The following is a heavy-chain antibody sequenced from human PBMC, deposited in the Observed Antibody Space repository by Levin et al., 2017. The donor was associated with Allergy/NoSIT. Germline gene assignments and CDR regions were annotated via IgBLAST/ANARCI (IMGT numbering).Heavy chain of an antibody. CDR2: ISAYNGNT. D-gene: IGHD3-3*01. V-gene: IGHV1-18*01. CDR3: ARDRTSAYYDFWSGYPIDY. Sequence: GASVKVSCKASGYTFTSYGISWVRQAPGQGLEWMGWISAYNGNTNYAQKLQGRVTMTTDTSTSTAYMELRSLRSDDTAVYYCARDRTSAYYDFWSGYPIDYWGQGTLVTVSS. J-gene: IGHJ4*02. CDR1: GYTFTSYG.